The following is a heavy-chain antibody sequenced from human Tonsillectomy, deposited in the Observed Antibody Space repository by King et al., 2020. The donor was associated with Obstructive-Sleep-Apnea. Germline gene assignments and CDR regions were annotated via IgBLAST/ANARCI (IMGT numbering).Heavy chain of an antibody. J-gene: IGHJ4*02. V-gene: IGHV5-51*01. D-gene: IGHD5-18*01. CDR1: GYTFSSYR. CDR3: ARQTRAYSTGRDDYDH. CDR2: VYPGDSDT. Sequence: QLVQSGAEVKKPGESLKISCKGSGYTFSSYRIAWVRQMPGKGLEWMGIVYPGDSDTFYSPSFQGRVTISVDKSINTAYLQWTSLEASDTALYYCARQTRAYSTGRDDYDHWGQGTLVTVSS.